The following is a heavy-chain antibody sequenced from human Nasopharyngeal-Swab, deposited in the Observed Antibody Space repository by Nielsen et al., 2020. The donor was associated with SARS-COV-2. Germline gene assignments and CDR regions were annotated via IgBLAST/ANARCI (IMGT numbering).Heavy chain of an antibody. CDR1: GFSLSTSGMC. J-gene: IGHJ5*02. V-gene: IGHV2-70*01. D-gene: IGHD6-13*01. CDR2: IDWDDDK. Sequence: SGPTLVKPTQTLTLTCTFSGFSLSTSGMCVSWIRQPPGKALEWLALIDWDDDKYYSTSLKTRLTISKDTSKNQVVLTMTNMDPVDTATYYCARIRRQQLANGVGWFDPWGQGTLVRLL. CDR3: ARIRRQQLANGVGWFDP.